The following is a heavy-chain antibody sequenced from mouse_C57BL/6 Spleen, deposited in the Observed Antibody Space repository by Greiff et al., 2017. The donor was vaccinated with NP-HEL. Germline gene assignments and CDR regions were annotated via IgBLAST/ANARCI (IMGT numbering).Heavy chain of an antibody. Sequence: EVKLVESGEGLVKPGGSLKLSCAASGFTFSSYAMSWVRQTPEKRLEWVAYISSGGDYIYYADTVKGRFTISRDNARNTLYMQMSSLKSEDTAMYYCTSGYYDYDNYAMDYWGQGTSVTVSS. CDR3: TSGYYDYDNYAMDY. CDR1: GFTFSSYA. J-gene: IGHJ4*01. CDR2: ISSGGDYI. D-gene: IGHD2-4*01. V-gene: IGHV5-9-1*02.